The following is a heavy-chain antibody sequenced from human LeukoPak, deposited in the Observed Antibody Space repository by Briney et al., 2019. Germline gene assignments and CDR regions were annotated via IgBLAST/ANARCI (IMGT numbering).Heavy chain of an antibody. J-gene: IGHJ6*02. CDR2: IYSGGST. V-gene: IGHV3-66*01. Sequence: GGSLRLSCAASGFTVSSNYMSWVRQAPVKGLEWVSVIYSGGSTYYADSVKGRFTISRDNSKNTLYLQMNSLRAEDTAVYYCARGYCSCTSCYGMDVWGQGTTVTVSS. D-gene: IGHD2-2*01. CDR3: ARGYCSCTSCYGMDV. CDR1: GFTVSSNY.